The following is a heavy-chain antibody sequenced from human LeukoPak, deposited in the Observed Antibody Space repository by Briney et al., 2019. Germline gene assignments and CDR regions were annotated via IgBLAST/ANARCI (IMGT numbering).Heavy chain of an antibody. Sequence: GGSLRLSCAASGFTFSSFSMNWVRQAPGKGLEWVSTVSTDGSSTYYADSVKGRFTISRDNSKNTLYLQMNSLRAEDTAVYYCAKEGPEYSSSSFDYWGQGTLVTVSS. CDR1: GFTFSSFS. CDR2: VSTDGSST. CDR3: AKEGPEYSSSSFDY. J-gene: IGHJ4*02. V-gene: IGHV3-23*01. D-gene: IGHD6-6*01.